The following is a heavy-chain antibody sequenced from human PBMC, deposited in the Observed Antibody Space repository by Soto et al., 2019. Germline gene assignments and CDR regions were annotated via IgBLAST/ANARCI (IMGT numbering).Heavy chain of an antibody. CDR3: AKDERVVPAATDY. CDR2: ISGSGGST. CDR1: GFTFSSYA. D-gene: IGHD2-2*01. Sequence: SLRLSCAASGFTFSSYAMSWVRQAPGKGLEWVSAISGSGGSTYYADSVKGRFTISRDNSKNTLYLQMNSLRAEDTAVYYCAKDERVVPAATDYWGQGTLVTVSS. J-gene: IGHJ4*02. V-gene: IGHV3-23*01.